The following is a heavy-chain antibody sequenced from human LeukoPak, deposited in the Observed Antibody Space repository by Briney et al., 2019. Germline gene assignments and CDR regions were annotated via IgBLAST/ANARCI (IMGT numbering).Heavy chain of an antibody. CDR3: ARPYGGNLDAFDI. D-gene: IGHD4-23*01. Sequence: PSGTLSLTCAVSGVSISSSNWWHWVRQPPGKGLEWIGEIYHSGSTNYNPSLKSRVTISIDKSKNQFSLKLSSVTAGDTAVYYCARPYGGNLDAFDIWGQGTMVTVSS. V-gene: IGHV4-4*02. J-gene: IGHJ3*02. CDR2: IYHSGST. CDR1: GVSISSSNW.